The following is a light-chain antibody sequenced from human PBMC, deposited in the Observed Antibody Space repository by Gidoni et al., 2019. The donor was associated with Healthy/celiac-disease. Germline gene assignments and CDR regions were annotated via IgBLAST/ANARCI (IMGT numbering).Light chain of an antibody. CDR3: QVWDSSSDLVV. CDR2: DDS. Sequence: SYVLTQPPSVSVAPGQTARLTCGGNNIGSKSVHWYQQKPGQAPVLVVYDDSERPSGIPERFSGSNSGNTATLTISRVEAGDEADYYCQVWDSSSDLVVFGGGTKLTVL. CDR1: NIGSKS. V-gene: IGLV3-21*02. J-gene: IGLJ2*01.